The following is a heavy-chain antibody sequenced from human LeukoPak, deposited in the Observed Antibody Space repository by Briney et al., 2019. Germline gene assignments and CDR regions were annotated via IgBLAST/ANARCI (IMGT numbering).Heavy chain of an antibody. CDR1: GFTFSAYA. V-gene: IGHV3-23*01. CDR2: IRGGGTSE. Sequence: GGSLRLSCTASGFTFSAYAMMWVRQAPGKGPEWVSAIRGGGTSEFYADSVKGRFRISRDNSKDTLFLQMDSLRAEDTAVYYCARDPNGDYIGAFDMWGPGTMVTDSS. D-gene: IGHD4-17*01. CDR3: ARDPNGDYIGAFDM. J-gene: IGHJ3*02.